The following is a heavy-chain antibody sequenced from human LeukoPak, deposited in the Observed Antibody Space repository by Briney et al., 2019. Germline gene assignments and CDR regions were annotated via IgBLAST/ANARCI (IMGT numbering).Heavy chain of an antibody. J-gene: IGHJ4*02. Sequence: PSGTLSLTCTVSGGSTSNSFWSWIRQPAGKGLEWIGRIYTDGSTNSNPSLRSRLTMSLDTSKNQFSLKLTSVTAADTAVYFCARAPSGCGGTCAFDYWGQGTLVTVSS. V-gene: IGHV4-4*07. CDR1: GGSTSNSF. CDR2: IYTDGST. CDR3: ARAPSGCGGTCAFDY. D-gene: IGHD2-15*01.